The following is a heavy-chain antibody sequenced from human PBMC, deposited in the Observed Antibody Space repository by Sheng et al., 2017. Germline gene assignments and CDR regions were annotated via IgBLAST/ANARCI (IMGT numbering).Heavy chain of an antibody. CDR3: AILYARGAY. CDR2: INPNTGGT. D-gene: IGHD2-8*01. Sequence: QVQLVQSGAEVKKPGASVKLSCRTSGFPFTAYYIHWVRQAPGQGLEWMGWINPNTGGTNYSQKFKGRVTMTSDSAIRTASMELSRLRSDDRATYYCAILYARGAYWGRGTVVGRLL. V-gene: IGHV1-2*02. CDR1: GFPFTAYY. J-gene: IGHJ4*01.